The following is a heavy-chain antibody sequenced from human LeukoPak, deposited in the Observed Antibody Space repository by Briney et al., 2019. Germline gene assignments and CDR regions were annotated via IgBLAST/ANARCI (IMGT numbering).Heavy chain of an antibody. Sequence: GGSLRLSCAASGFALENYAMSCVRHAPGKWMEWDSVISGSASRTYYADSVEGRFTISRDNSKRTLYLHMNGLRPEDTAVYYCAKGSYDGNAYYYFDYWGQGALVTASS. CDR3: AKGSYDGNAYYYFDY. J-gene: IGHJ4*02. CDR2: ISGSASRT. V-gene: IGHV3-23*01. CDR1: GFALENYA. D-gene: IGHD3-22*01.